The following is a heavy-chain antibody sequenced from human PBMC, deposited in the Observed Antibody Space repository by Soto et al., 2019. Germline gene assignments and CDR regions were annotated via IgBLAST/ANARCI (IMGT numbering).Heavy chain of an antibody. D-gene: IGHD2-2*01. J-gene: IGHJ3*01. CDR3: AKDPGSSTRVVAFDL. Sequence: EVQMVESGGGLVQPGRSLILSCAASGFTFDDYAMHWVRQAPWKGLEWVSGISWKSGSIGYADSVKGRFTISRDNAKNSLYLQMNSRRAEDTALYFRAKDPGSSTRVVAFDLWGQGTMVPVSS. CDR2: ISWKSGSI. CDR1: GFTFDDYA. V-gene: IGHV3-9*01.